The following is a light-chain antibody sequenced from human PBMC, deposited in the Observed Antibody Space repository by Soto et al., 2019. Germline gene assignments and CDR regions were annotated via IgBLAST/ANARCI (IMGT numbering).Light chain of an antibody. Sequence: EIVLTQSPGSLSLSPGERATLSCRASQSVSSTFFAWYQQRPGQAPRLLMYGASSRATGIPERFSGSGSGTDFTLTISRLEPEDVAVYYCQQFDSSVTFGQGTKVDIK. CDR2: GAS. CDR3: QQFDSSVT. V-gene: IGKV3-20*01. J-gene: IGKJ1*01. CDR1: QSVSSTF.